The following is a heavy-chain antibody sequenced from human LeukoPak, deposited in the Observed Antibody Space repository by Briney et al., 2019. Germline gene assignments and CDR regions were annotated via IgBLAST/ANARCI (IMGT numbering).Heavy chain of an antibody. CDR2: ISGAGYNT. CDR1: GFTFRNYA. J-gene: IGHJ4*02. D-gene: IGHD2-2*01. Sequence: PGGSLRLSCAGSGFTFRNYAMSWVRQAPGKGLEWVSAISGAGYNTYYADSVKGRFTLSRDNSKNTLFLQMNSLRAEDTALYYCAKDLKEGFCSTTSCYGIDSWGQGTLVTVSS. V-gene: IGHV3-23*01. CDR3: AKDLKEGFCSTTSCYGIDS.